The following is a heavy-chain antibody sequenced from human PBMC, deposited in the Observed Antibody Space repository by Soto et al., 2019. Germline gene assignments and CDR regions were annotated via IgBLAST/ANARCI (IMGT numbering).Heavy chain of an antibody. Sequence: ASVKVSCKASGYTFTSYAMHWVRQAPGQRLEWMGWINAGNGNTKYSQKFQGRVTITRDTSASTAYMELSSLRSEDTAVYYCAREDRITIFGVVIGYYYYGMDVCGQGTTVSVYS. V-gene: IGHV1-3*01. CDR1: GYTFTSYA. CDR3: AREDRITIFGVVIGYYYYGMDV. CDR2: INAGNGNT. J-gene: IGHJ6*02. D-gene: IGHD3-3*01.